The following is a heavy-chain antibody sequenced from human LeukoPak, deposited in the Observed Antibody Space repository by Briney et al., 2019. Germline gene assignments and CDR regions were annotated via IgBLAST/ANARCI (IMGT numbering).Heavy chain of an antibody. CDR2: IRSKAYGGTT. V-gene: IGHV3-49*04. Sequence: GGSLRLSCTASGFTFGDYAMSWVRQAPGKGLEWVGFIRSKAYGGTTEYAASVKGRFTISRDDSKSIAYLQMNSLKTEDTAVYYCTREAVESYGDYVGAFDIWGQGTMVTVSS. J-gene: IGHJ3*02. CDR1: GFTFGDYA. D-gene: IGHD4-17*01. CDR3: TREAVESYGDYVGAFDI.